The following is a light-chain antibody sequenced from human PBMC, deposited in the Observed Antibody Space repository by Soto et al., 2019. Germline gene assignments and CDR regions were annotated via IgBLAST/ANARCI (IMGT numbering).Light chain of an antibody. Sequence: QTVVTQEPSFAVSPGGTVTLTCCLSSGSGSTSHFPNWYQQTPGQPPRTLIYGTKTRSSGVPDRFSGSILGIRAALTITGAQADDESDYYCVLYVGSGIWVFGGGTKLTVL. J-gene: IGLJ3*02. CDR2: GTK. V-gene: IGLV8-61*01. CDR1: SGSGSTSHF. CDR3: VLYVGSGIWV.